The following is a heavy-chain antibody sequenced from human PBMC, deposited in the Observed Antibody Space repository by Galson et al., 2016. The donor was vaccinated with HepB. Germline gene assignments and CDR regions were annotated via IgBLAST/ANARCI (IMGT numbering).Heavy chain of an antibody. CDR2: ISSSSSYI. Sequence: PLRLSCAASGFTFSSYSMNWVRQAPGKGLEWVSSISSSSSYIYYADSVKGRFTISRDNAKNSLYLQMNSLRAEDTAVYYCARGDIVRAIFDYWGQGTLVTVSS. D-gene: IGHD1-26*01. CDR3: ARGDIVRAIFDY. CDR1: GFTFSSYS. J-gene: IGHJ4*02. V-gene: IGHV3-21*01.